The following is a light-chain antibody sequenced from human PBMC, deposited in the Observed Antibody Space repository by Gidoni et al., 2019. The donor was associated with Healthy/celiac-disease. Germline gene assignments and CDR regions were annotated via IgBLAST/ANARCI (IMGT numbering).Light chain of an antibody. CDR2: DVS. CDR3: SSYTSSSIWV. J-gene: IGLJ3*02. V-gene: IGLV2-14*03. Sequence: QSALTQPASVSGSPGQSIHISCTGTSSDVGGYNYVSWYQQHPGKAPKLMIYDVSNRPSGVSNRFSGSKSGNTASLTISGLQAEDEADYYCSSYTSSSIWVFGGGTKLTVL. CDR1: SSDVGGYNY.